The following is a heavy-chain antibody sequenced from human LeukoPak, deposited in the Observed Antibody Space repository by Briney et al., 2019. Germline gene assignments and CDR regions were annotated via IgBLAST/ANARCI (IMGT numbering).Heavy chain of an antibody. CDR1: GGSISSYH. V-gene: IGHV4-59*01. J-gene: IGHJ6*02. D-gene: IGHD3-3*01. Sequence: SETLSLTCTVSGGSISSYHWSWIRQPPGKGLEWIGHIYYTGSTNYNPSLKSRVTLSLDTSKNQFSLKLSSVTAADTAVYYCTRSLGVVIHGGMDVWGQGTTVTVSS. CDR2: IYYTGST. CDR3: TRSLGVVIHGGMDV.